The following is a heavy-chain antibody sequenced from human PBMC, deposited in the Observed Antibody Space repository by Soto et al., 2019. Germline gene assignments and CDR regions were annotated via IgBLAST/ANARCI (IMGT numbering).Heavy chain of an antibody. Sequence: GGSLRLSCAASGFTFSSYGMHWVRQAPGKGLEWVAVIWYDGSNKYYADSVKGRFTISRDNSKNTLYLQMNSLRAEDTAVYYCARDRRSKSYDPYYYYGMDVWGQGTTVTVSS. J-gene: IGHJ6*02. CDR2: IWYDGSNK. CDR1: GFTFSSYG. D-gene: IGHD5-12*01. CDR3: ARDRRSKSYDPYYYYGMDV. V-gene: IGHV3-33*01.